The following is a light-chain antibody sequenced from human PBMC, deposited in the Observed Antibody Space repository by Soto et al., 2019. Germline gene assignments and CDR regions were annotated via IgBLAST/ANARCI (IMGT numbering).Light chain of an antibody. CDR1: QSLLHITGETF. J-gene: IGKJ5*01. Sequence: VMTQTPLSLSVAPGQPASMSCKSSQSLLHITGETFLFWYLQKPGQSPQLLIYEVSTRVSGVPDRFSGSGSGTDFTLEISRVETDDVGIYYCMQSTQLPPTFGQGTLLEIK. CDR3: MQSTQLPPT. CDR2: EVS. V-gene: IGKV2D-29*02.